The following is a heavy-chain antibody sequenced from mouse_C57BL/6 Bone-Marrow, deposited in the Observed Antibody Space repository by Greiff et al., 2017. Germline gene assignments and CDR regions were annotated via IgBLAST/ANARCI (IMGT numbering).Heavy chain of an antibody. J-gene: IGHJ1*03. CDR3: ARGGIYYYGSSWYFDV. CDR2: IYPGSGST. CDR1: GYTFTSYW. Sequence: QVQLQQPGAELVKPGASVKMSCKASGYTFTSYWITWVKQRPGQGLEWIGDIYPGSGSTNYNEKFKSKATLTVDTSSSTAYMQRSSLTSEDSAVYYCARGGIYYYGSSWYFDVWGTGTTVTVSS. D-gene: IGHD1-1*01. V-gene: IGHV1-55*01.